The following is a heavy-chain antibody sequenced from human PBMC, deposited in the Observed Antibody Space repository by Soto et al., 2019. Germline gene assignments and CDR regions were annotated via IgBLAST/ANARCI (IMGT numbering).Heavy chain of an antibody. D-gene: IGHD6-19*01. J-gene: IGHJ4*02. CDR3: ARASRSSGWYDY. CDR2: ISSYGGGT. CDR1: GFTFSSYA. V-gene: IGHV3-64*02. Sequence: GGSLRLSCAASGFTFSSYAMHWVRQAPGKGLEYVSAISSYGGGTFYADSVMGRFTISRDDSKNTLYLQMGSLRAEDMAVYYCARASRSSGWYDYCGRGTLVTVSS.